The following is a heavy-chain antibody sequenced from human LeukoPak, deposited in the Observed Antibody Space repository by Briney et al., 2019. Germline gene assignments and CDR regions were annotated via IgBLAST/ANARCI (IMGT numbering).Heavy chain of an antibody. CDR2: INPSGGST. CDR1: GYTFTSFY. V-gene: IGHV1-46*01. Sequence: ASVKVSCKASGYTFTSFYMLWVRQAPGQGLEWLGIINPSGGSTNYAQKFQGRVTMTRDTSTSTVYMELSSLRSEDTAVYYCARDGSGYHYFDYWGQEPWSPSPQ. CDR3: ARDGSGYHYFDY. J-gene: IGHJ4*01. D-gene: IGHD3-22*01.